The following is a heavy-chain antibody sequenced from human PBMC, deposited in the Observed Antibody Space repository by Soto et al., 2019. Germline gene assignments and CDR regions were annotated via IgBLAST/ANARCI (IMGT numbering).Heavy chain of an antibody. V-gene: IGHV3-7*01. CDR2: IRFDGSTA. CDR1: GYSFTSYW. CDR3: VRDRPNTESLTGYFDT. Sequence: GESLKISCKGSGYSFTSYWIGWVRQMPGKGLEWLATIRFDGSTARYAESVRGRFKISRDNSMNTLYLQLDRLRVEDTAVYYCVRDRPNTESLTGYFDTWGQGTPVTVSS. D-gene: IGHD3-9*01. J-gene: IGHJ4*02.